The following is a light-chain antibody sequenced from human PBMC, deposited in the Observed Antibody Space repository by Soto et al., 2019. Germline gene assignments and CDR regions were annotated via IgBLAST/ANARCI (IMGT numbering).Light chain of an antibody. CDR2: GLN. CDR3: SSYTTSTSFIL. V-gene: IGLV2-8*01. Sequence: QSALTQPPSASGSPGQSVTISCTGTSSDVGAYDYVSWYQQHPGKGPRLIIYGLNKRPSGVPDRFSGSKSGNTASLTISGLQAEDEAYYYCSSYTTSTSFILFGGGTKLTVL. CDR1: SSDVGAYDY. J-gene: IGLJ2*01.